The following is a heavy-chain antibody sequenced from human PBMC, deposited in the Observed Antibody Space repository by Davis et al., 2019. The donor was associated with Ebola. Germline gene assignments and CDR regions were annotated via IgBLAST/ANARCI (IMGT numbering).Heavy chain of an antibody. D-gene: IGHD5-18*01. Sequence: MPSETLSLTCTVSGGSIGSGGYSWSWTRQTPGKGLEWIGYIFHGGTADYNPSPKSRVTISVDTSKNQFSLKLSSVTAADTAVYYCARLHVDTGLDYWGQGTLVTVSS. CDR2: IFHGGTA. CDR3: ARLHVDTGLDY. CDR1: GGSIGSGGYS. J-gene: IGHJ4*02. V-gene: IGHV4-61*08.